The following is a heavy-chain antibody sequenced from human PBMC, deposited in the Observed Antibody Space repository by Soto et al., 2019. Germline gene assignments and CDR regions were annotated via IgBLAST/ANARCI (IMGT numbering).Heavy chain of an antibody. Sequence: QVQLQESGPGLVKPSQTLSLTCTVSGGSISSGGYFWSWIRQPPGKGLEWIGNIFYSGTTYYNPSPKRRVIITVGTSKNQFPLKLSSGTAAATAVDFCARGVLYWGQGTLVTVSS. V-gene: IGHV4-31*03. CDR1: GGSISSGGYF. J-gene: IGHJ4*02. D-gene: IGHD1-1*01. CDR2: IFYSGTT. CDR3: ARGVLY.